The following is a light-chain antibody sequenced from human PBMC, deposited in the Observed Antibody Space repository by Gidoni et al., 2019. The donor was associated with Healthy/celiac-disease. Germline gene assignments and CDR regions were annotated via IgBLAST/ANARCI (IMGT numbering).Light chain of an antibody. J-gene: IGKJ4*01. CDR3: QQSYSTPLT. CDR2: AAS. Sequence: DIPITHSPSSLSASVGDRVTITCRASQSISSYLNWYQQKPGKAPKLLIYAASSLQSGVPSRFSGSGSGTDFTLTISSLQPEDFATYYCQQSYSTPLTFGGXTKVEIK. CDR1: QSISSY. V-gene: IGKV1-39*01.